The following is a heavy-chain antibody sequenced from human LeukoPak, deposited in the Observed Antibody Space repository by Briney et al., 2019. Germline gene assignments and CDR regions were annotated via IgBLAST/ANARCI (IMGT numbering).Heavy chain of an antibody. J-gene: IGHJ4*02. D-gene: IGHD3-9*01. V-gene: IGHV3-48*03. CDR3: ARVEILTGYSPDY. CDR2: ISSSGSTI. CDR1: GFTFSSYE. Sequence: GGSLRLSCADSGFTFSSYEMNWVRQAPGKGLEWVSYISSSGSTIYYADSVKGRFTISRDNAKNSLYLQMNSLRAEDTAVYYCARVEILTGYSPDYWGQGTLVTVSS.